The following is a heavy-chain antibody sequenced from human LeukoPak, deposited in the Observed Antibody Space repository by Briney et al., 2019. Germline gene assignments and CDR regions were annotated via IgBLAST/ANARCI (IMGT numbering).Heavy chain of an antibody. CDR1: GYTFTSYG. J-gene: IGHJ4*02. Sequence: ASVKVSCKASGYTFTSYGITWVRQAPGQGLEWMGWISDYNGETNYAQKLQGRVTMTTDTSTSTAYMELGSLRSDDTAAYYCARVRMVTRDFDYWGQGTLVTASS. D-gene: IGHD2-21*02. CDR2: ISDYNGET. V-gene: IGHV1-18*01. CDR3: ARVRMVTRDFDY.